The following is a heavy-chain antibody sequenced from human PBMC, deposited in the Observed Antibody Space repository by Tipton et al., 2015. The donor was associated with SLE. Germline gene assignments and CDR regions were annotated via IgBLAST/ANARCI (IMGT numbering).Heavy chain of an antibody. CDR2: IYYSGCT. J-gene: IGHJ4*02. V-gene: IGHV4-39*01. D-gene: IGHD6-13*01. CDR1: GGSISSSSYY. CDR3: ASLHAAAGLDY. Sequence: TLSLTCTVSGGSISSSSYYWGWIRQPPGKGLEWIGSIYYSGCTYYNPSLKCRVTISVDTSKNQFSLKLSSVTAADTAVYYCASLHAAAGLDYWGQGTLVTVSS.